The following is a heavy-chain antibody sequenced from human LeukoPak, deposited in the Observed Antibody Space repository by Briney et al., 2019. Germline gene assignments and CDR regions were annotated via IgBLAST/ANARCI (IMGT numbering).Heavy chain of an antibody. V-gene: IGHV3-11*01. CDR2: ISSSGSTK. CDR1: GFTFSETH. Sequence: PGESLRLSCAASGFTFSETHMSWIRQAPGKGLEWVSYISSSGSTKYYADSVKGRFTISRDNAEKSLYLQMNSLRAEDTAVYYCARRGDYFDYWGQGTLVTVSS. CDR3: ARRGDYFDY. J-gene: IGHJ4*02.